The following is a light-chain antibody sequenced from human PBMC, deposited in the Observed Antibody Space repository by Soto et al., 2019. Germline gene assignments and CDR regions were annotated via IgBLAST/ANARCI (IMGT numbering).Light chain of an antibody. J-gene: IGLJ1*01. CDR3: SPHPGSNNRV. V-gene: IGLV2-8*01. Sequence: QSVLTQPPSASGSPGQSVTISCTGTSSDVGGYNYVSWYQQHPGKAPKLMIYEVSKRPSGVPDRFSGSKSGNTASLTVSGLQAEDEADYYCSPHPGSNNRVFGTGTKLTVL. CDR2: EVS. CDR1: SSDVGGYNY.